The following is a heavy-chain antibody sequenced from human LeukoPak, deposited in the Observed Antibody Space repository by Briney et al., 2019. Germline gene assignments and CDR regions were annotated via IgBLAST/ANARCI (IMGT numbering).Heavy chain of an antibody. Sequence: GGSLRLSCAASGFTFRGYGMHWVRQAPGKGLEWVSYIDSLSNTIYYTNSVRSRFTISRDNAKNSLYLQMNSLRVEDTAVYYCARTWQAYAFDIWGQGTMVTVSS. CDR1: GFTFRGYG. V-gene: IGHV3-48*04. J-gene: IGHJ3*02. CDR2: IDSLSNTI. CDR3: ARTWQAYAFDI.